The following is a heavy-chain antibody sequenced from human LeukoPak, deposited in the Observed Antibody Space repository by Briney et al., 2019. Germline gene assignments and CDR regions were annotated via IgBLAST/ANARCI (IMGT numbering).Heavy chain of an antibody. CDR3: ARDGDYDILTGYLNGDAFDI. V-gene: IGHV3-48*01. J-gene: IGHJ3*02. CDR2: ISSSSSTI. D-gene: IGHD3-9*01. CDR1: GFTFSSYS. Sequence: GGSLRLSCAASGFTFSSYSMNWVRQAPGKGLEWVSYISSSSSTIYYADSVKGRFTISRDNAKNSLYLQMNSLRAEDTAVYYCARDGDYDILTGYLNGDAFDIWGQGTMVTISP.